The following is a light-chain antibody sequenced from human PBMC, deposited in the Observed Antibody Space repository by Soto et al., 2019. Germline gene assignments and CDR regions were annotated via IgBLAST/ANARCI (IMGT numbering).Light chain of an antibody. J-gene: IGLJ1*01. CDR3: NSYTSTNLFV. Sequence: QSALTQPASVSGSPGQSITISCTGTSSDVGGYYYVSWYQQHPGTAPKLLICEVSNRPSGISDRFSGSKSGNTAFLTISGLQAEDEADYYCNSYTSTNLFVFGTGTKVTVL. V-gene: IGLV2-14*01. CDR1: SSDVGGYYY. CDR2: EVS.